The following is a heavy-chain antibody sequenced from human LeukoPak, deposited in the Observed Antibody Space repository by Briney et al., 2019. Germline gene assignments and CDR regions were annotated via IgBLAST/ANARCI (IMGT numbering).Heavy chain of an antibody. CDR2: INPNSGGT. CDR1: GYTFTGYY. V-gene: IGHV1-2*02. J-gene: IGHJ5*02. D-gene: IGHD2-2*01. Sequence: GASVKVSCKASGYTFTGYYIHWVRQAPGQGLEWMGWINPNSGGTNYAQKFQGRVTMTRDTSITTAYMELSRLISDDTAVYYCARGLTDEYQLILHWFDPWGQGTLVTVSS. CDR3: ARGLTDEYQLILHWFDP.